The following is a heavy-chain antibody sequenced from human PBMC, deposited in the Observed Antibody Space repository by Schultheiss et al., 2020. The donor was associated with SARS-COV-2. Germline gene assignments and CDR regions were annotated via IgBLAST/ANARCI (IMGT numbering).Heavy chain of an antibody. CDR2: MNQDGSEK. D-gene: IGHD3-16*01. Sequence: GGSLRLSCAVSGFTFSKYWMSWVRQAPGKGLEGVAIMNQDGSEKYYVDSVKGRFTISRDNAKNSLYLQMNSLRAEDTAVFYCAASGGTYWGQGTTVTVSS. CDR3: AASGGTY. CDR1: GFTFSKYW. J-gene: IGHJ6*02. V-gene: IGHV3-7*03.